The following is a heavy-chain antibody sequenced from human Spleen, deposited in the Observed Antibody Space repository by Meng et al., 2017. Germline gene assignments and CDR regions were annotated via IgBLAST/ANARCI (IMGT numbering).Heavy chain of an antibody. CDR3: ARQSSSWSDFDY. CDR2: IYPADSDT. J-gene: IGHJ4*02. CDR1: GYNFPTYW. D-gene: IGHD6-13*01. Sequence: GESLKISCKGSGYNFPTYWIGWVRQISGKGLELIGIIYPADSDTRYNPSFQGQVTISADNSINTAYLQWSSLKASDTAIYSCARQSSSWSDFDYWGQGTLVTVSS. V-gene: IGHV5-51*01.